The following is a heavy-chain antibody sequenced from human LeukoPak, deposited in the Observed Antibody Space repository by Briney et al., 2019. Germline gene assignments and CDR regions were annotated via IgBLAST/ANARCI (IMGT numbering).Heavy chain of an antibody. CDR2: IYSGGTT. J-gene: IGHJ4*02. V-gene: IGHV3-53*01. CDR1: GFTASSNY. D-gene: IGHD1-26*01. CDR3: ARDRCSGTYSAHFDY. Sequence: GGSLRLSRAASGFTASSNYMSWVRQAPGTGLEWVSVIYSGGTTYYADSVKGRFTISRDNSKNTLYLQMNSLRAEDTAVYYCARDRCSGTYSAHFDYWGQGTLVTVSS.